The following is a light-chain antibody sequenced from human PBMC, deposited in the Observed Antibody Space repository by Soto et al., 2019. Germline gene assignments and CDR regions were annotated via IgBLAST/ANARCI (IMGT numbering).Light chain of an antibody. CDR1: SSDVGGYNY. Sequence: QSVLTQPASVSGSPGQSITISCTGTSSDVGGYNYVSWYQQHPGKAPKLMIYDVSNRPSGVSNRFSGSRSGNTASLTISGLQAEDEADYYCSSYTSSSTPFYVSVTGTKVTVL. V-gene: IGLV2-14*01. J-gene: IGLJ1*01. CDR3: SSYTSSSTPFYV. CDR2: DVS.